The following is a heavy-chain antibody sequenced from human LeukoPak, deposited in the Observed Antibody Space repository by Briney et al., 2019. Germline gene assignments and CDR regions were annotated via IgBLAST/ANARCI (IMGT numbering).Heavy chain of an antibody. V-gene: IGHV4-39*01. D-gene: IGHD4-17*01. J-gene: IGHJ5*02. CDR3: ARQYGP. CDR1: GGSISGSSYF. CDR2: IYYSGST. Sequence: SETLSLTCAVSGGSISGSSYFWGWIRQPPGKGLEWIGSIYYSGSTYYNPSLKSRVTISVDTSKNQFSLKLSSVTAADTAVYYCARQYGPWGQGTLVTVSS.